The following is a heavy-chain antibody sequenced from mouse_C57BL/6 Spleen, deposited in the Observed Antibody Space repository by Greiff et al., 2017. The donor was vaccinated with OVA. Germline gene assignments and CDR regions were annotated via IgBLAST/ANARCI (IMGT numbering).Heavy chain of an antibody. CDR2: IDPSDSYT. CDR3: ARALITPGGWFAY. CDR1: GYTFTSYW. Sequence: QVQLLQPGAELVRPGTSVKLSCKASGYTFTSYWMHWVKQRPGQGLEWIGVIDPSDSYTNYNQKFKGKATLTVDTSSSTAYMQLSSLTSEDSAVYYCARALITPGGWFAYWGQGTLVTVSA. D-gene: IGHD1-1*01. V-gene: IGHV1-59*01. J-gene: IGHJ3*01.